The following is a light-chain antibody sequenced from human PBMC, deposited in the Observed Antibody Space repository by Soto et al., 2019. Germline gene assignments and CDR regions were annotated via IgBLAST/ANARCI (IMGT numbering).Light chain of an antibody. V-gene: IGKV3-20*01. CDR2: GAS. J-gene: IGKJ3*01. CDR3: QQYGNSRFI. Sequence: EIVLTQSPGTLSLSPGERATLTCRASQNVNRKFFAWYQQKPDQVPRVLIYGASSRATGIPDRFSGSGSGTDFTLTISRLEPEDFAVYYCQQYGNSRFIFGPGTKVDI. CDR1: QNVNRKF.